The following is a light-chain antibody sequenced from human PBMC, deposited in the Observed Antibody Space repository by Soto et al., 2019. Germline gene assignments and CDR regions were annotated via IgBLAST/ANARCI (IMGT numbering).Light chain of an antibody. Sequence: QSVLTQPASVSGSLGQSIAISCTGTRSDVGSRDSVSWYQHHPGKAPKLIIYDVNVRPSGVSHRFSGSKSGNTASLTISGLQPEDEADYSCASYTTAYTLVFGGGTKVTVL. CDR2: DVN. J-gene: IGLJ3*02. CDR1: RSDVGSRDS. V-gene: IGLV2-14*03. CDR3: ASYTTAYTLV.